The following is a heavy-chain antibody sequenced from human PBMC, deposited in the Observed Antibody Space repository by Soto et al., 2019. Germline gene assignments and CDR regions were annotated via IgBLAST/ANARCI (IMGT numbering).Heavy chain of an antibody. V-gene: IGHV1-8*02. CDR2: MNPGSGKT. CDR1: GYTFINYD. Sequence: ASVKVSCKASGYTFINYDISWVRHATGQGLEWMGWMNPGSGKTGYANKFQGRVTMTRDASTSTAHLELSSLTSEDTAVYYCARMASSGTLNWFDPWGQGTLVTVSS. CDR3: ARMASSGTLNWFDP. J-gene: IGHJ5*02.